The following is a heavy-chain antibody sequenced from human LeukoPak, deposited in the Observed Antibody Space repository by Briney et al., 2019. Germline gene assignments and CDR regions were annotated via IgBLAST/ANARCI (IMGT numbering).Heavy chain of an antibody. CDR3: ARGRWELKRRAFDI. CDR1: GGSFSVYY. J-gene: IGHJ3*02. CDR2: INHSGST. Sequence: SETLSLTCAVYGGSFSVYYWSWIRQPPGKGLEWIGEINHSGSTNYNPSLKSRVTISVDTSKNQFSLKLSSVTAADTAVYYCARGRWELKRRAFDIWGQGTMVTVSS. D-gene: IGHD1-26*01. V-gene: IGHV4-34*01.